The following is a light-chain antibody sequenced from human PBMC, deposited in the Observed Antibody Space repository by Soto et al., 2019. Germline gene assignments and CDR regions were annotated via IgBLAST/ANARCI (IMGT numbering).Light chain of an antibody. J-gene: IGLJ2*01. CDR2: EVT. Sequence: QAVVTQPRSVSGSPGQSVTISCTGTFSEVGGYNYVSWYQQHPGKAPKLIIYEVTKRPSGAPNHFSGSKSGNTASLTISGLQAEDEADYYCCSYAARYTLVFGGGTKLTVL. CDR3: CSYAARYTLV. V-gene: IGLV2-11*01. CDR1: FSEVGGYNY.